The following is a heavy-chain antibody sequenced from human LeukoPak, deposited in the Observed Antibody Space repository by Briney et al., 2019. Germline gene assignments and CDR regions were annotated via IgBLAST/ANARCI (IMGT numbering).Heavy chain of an antibody. V-gene: IGHV3-49*04. CDR1: GFTFGDYA. J-gene: IGHJ4*02. Sequence: GGSLRLSCTASGFTFGDYAMTWVRQAPGKGLEWVGFIRSKVYGGTPEYAASVKGRFAISRDDSKGIAYLQMNSLKTEDTAVYYCTRDQTPYYWGQGTLVTVSS. CDR3: TRDQTPYY. CDR2: IRSKVYGGTP.